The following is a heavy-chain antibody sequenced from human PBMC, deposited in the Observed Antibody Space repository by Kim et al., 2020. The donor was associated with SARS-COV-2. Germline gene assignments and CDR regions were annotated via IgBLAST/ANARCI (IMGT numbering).Heavy chain of an antibody. V-gene: IGHV3-9*01. CDR1: GFRFGDYG. CDR3: AKSRSDTSGYQDAMDV. Sequence: GGSLRLSCAASGFRFGDYGMHWVRQAPGKGLEWVSGISWNSGSLGYADSVKGRFTISRDNAKNSLYLQMNSLRGEDTAFYYCAKSRSDTSGYQDAMDVWGQGTAVTVSS. D-gene: IGHD3-22*01. CDR2: ISWNSGSL. J-gene: IGHJ6*02.